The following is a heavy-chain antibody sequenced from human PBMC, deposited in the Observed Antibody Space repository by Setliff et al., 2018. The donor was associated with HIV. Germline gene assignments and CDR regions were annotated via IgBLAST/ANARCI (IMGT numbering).Heavy chain of an antibody. V-gene: IGHV4-4*09. Sequence: KPSETLSLTCTVSGGSISTSYWNWIRQPPGKGLEWIAYIYISGTTNYNPSLKSRVTISPDTSRNQFSLKLGSVTAAGTAMYYCAREHCSGGSCNGFDIWGQGTMVTV. CDR2: IYISGTT. D-gene: IGHD2-15*01. J-gene: IGHJ3*02. CDR1: GGSISTSY. CDR3: AREHCSGGSCNGFDI.